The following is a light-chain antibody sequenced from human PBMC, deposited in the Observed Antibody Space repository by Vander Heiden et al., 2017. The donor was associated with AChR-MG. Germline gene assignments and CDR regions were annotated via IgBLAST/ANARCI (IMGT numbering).Light chain of an antibody. CDR1: SSNIGSNT. J-gene: IGLJ2*01. Sequence: QPFLTQPPSGSGTPGQRVTISCSGSSSNIGSNTVNWYQQLPGTAPKLLIYSNNQRPSGVPDRFSGSKSGTSASLAISGLQSEDEADYYCAAWDDSLNGVVFGGGTKLTVL. CDR2: SNN. V-gene: IGLV1-44*01. CDR3: AAWDDSLNGVV.